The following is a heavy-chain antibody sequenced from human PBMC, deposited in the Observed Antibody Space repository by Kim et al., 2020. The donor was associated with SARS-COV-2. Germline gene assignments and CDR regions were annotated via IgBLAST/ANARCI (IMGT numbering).Heavy chain of an antibody. CDR2: IWYDGSNK. J-gene: IGHJ6*02. D-gene: IGHD2-2*01. V-gene: IGHV3-33*01. CDR1: GFTFSSYG. CDR3: ARGVVPAAQEIYYGMDV. Sequence: GGSLRLSCAASGFTFSSYGMHWVRQAPGKGLEWVAVIWYDGSNKYYADSVKGRFTISRDNSKNTLYLQMNSLRAEDTAVYYCARGVVPAAQEIYYGMDVWGQGTTVTVSS.